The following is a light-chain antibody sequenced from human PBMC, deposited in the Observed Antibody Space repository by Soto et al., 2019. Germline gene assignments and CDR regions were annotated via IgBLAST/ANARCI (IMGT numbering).Light chain of an antibody. Sequence: QSVLTQPASVSGSPGQSITISCTGTSSDVGGYNYVSWYQQHPGKAPKLMIYDVTSRPSGVSHRFSGSKSGNTASLTISGLQAEDEADYYCSSYTSSGALVLFGGGTKLTVL. V-gene: IGLV2-14*03. CDR1: SSDVGGYNY. CDR3: SSYTSSGALVL. CDR2: DVT. J-gene: IGLJ3*02.